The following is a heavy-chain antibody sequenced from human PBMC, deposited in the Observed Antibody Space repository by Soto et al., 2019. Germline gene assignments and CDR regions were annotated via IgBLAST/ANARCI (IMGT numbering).Heavy chain of an antibody. Sequence: EVQLVETGGGLIQPGGSLRLSCAASGFTVSSNYMSWVRQAPGKGLEWVSVIYSGGSTYYADSVKGRFTISRDNSKNTLYLQRNSLRAEDTAVYYCAAEFVYYYYYGMDVWGQGTTVTVSS. V-gene: IGHV3-53*02. D-gene: IGHD3-10*01. CDR2: IYSGGST. CDR3: AAEFVYYYYYGMDV. J-gene: IGHJ6*02. CDR1: GFTVSSNY.